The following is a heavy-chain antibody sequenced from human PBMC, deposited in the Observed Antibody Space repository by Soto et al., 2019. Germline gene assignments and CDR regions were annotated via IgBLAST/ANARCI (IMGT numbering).Heavy chain of an antibody. Sequence: PSETLSLTCTVSGGSISSSSYYWGWIRQPPGKGLEWIGSIYYSGSTYYNPSLKSRVTISVDTSKNQFPLKLSSVTAADTAVYYFARAYGDYPSYYYYYYMDVWGKGTTVTVSS. V-gene: IGHV4-39*01. CDR3: ARAYGDYPSYYYYYYMDV. CDR1: GGSISSSSYY. D-gene: IGHD4-17*01. J-gene: IGHJ6*03. CDR2: IYYSGST.